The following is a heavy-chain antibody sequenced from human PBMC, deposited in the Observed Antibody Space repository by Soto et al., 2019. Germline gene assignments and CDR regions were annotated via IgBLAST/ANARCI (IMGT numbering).Heavy chain of an antibody. V-gene: IGHV4-39*01. Sequence: SETLSLTCSVCGDAISRSSSFGAWIRPTPGKGLEWLGTIYHSGSTYYNPSLKRRVTISVDTSRNQFLRQLNSLTAADTAVYYCARQLRGAPAALGWFDPWGQGTLVTVSS. D-gene: IGHD6-25*01. CDR3: ARQLRGAPAALGWFDP. CDR2: IYHSGST. J-gene: IGHJ5*02. CDR1: GDAISRSSSF.